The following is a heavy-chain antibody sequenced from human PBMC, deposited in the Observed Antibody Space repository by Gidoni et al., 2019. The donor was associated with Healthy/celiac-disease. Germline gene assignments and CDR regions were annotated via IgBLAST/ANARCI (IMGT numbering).Heavy chain of an antibody. CDR3: AREDYDSSGSFSY. Sequence: QVQLVESGGGVVQPGRSLRLSCAASGFNFSSYGMHWVCQAPGKGLELVAVIWYDVSNKYYADSVKGRFTISRDNSKNTLYLQMNSLRAEDTAVYYCAREDYDSSGSFSYWGQGTLVTVSS. D-gene: IGHD3-22*01. J-gene: IGHJ4*02. CDR2: IWYDVSNK. CDR1: GFNFSSYG. V-gene: IGHV3-33*01.